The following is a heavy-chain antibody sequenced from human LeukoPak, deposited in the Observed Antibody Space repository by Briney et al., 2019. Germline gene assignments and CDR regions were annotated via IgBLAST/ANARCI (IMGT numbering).Heavy chain of an antibody. J-gene: IGHJ4*02. D-gene: IGHD5-24*01. V-gene: IGHV4-38-2*02. CDR1: GYSISSGYY. Sequence: SETLSLTCTVSGYSISSGYYWGWIRQPPGKGLEWIGSIYHSGSTYYNPSLKSRVTISVDTSKNQFSLKLSSVTAADTAVYYCAREKVTPGEMATIFDYWGQGTLVTVSS. CDR2: IYHSGST. CDR3: AREKVTPGEMATIFDY.